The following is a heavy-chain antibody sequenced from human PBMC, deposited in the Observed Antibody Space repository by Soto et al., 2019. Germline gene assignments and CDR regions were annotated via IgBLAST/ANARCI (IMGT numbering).Heavy chain of an antibody. J-gene: IGHJ6*02. CDR2: VHYSGSV. Sequence: SETLSLTCTVSGGSISFDHYHWTWIRQPPGKGLEWIGYVHYSGSVLYNPSLQSRVSTSVDTSKNQFSLKLSSVTAADTAVYFCAREDDGGDRDYYGLDVWGQGTTVTVSS. CDR3: AREDDGGDRDYYGLDV. D-gene: IGHD2-21*02. V-gene: IGHV4-30-4*01. CDR1: GGSISFDHYH.